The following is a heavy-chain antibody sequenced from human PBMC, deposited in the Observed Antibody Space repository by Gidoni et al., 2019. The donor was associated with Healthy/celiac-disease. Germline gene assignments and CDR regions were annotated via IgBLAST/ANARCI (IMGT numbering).Heavy chain of an antibody. CDR3: TRDSTASGIAVAGTDY. CDR1: GFPFGDYA. V-gene: IGHV3-49*05. D-gene: IGHD6-19*01. CDR2: IRSKAYGGTT. J-gene: IGHJ4*02. Sequence: EVQLVESGGGLVKPGRSLRLSCTASGFPFGDYAMSWFRQAPGKGLEWVGFIRSKAYGGTTEYAASVKGRFTISRDDSKSIAYLQMNSLKTEDTAVYYCTRDSTASGIAVAGTDYWGQGTLVTVSS.